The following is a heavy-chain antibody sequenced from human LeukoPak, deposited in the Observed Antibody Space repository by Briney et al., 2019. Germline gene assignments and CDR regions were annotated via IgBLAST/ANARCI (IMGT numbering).Heavy chain of an antibody. D-gene: IGHD3-3*01. Sequence: ASVKVSCKASGYTFTSYPISWVRQAPGQGLEWMGWISPKNGNSDYAQQIQGRVTMTTDTPTATAYMQLSSLRSDDTGVYYCARPNYDFWSGDPNNWFDPWGQGTLVTVSS. V-gene: IGHV1-18*01. CDR2: ISPKNGNS. CDR1: GYTFTSYP. J-gene: IGHJ5*02. CDR3: ARPNYDFWSGDPNNWFDP.